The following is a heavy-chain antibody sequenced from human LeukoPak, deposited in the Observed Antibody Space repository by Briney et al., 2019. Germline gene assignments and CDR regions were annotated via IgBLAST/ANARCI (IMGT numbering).Heavy chain of an antibody. CDR1: GFTFSSYG. V-gene: IGHV3-30*02. D-gene: IGHD2-8*01. Sequence: GGSLRLSCAASGFTFSSYGMHWVRQAPGKGLEWVAFIRYDGSNKYYADSVKGRFTISRDNSKNTLYLQVNSLRAEDTAVYYCAKDYIVLMVYAIRREYYFDYWGQGTLVTVSS. CDR2: IRYDGSNK. J-gene: IGHJ4*02. CDR3: AKDYIVLMVYAIRREYYFDY.